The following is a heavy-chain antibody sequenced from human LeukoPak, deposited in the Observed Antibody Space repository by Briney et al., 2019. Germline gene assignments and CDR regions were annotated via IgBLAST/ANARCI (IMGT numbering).Heavy chain of an antibody. CDR1: GFTFSNYD. V-gene: IGHV3-33*01. D-gene: IGHD3-22*01. CDR3: ARAPQWLLFDY. Sequence: GRSLRLSCAASGFTFSNYDMHWVRQAPGKGLEWVAVICSDGSDKYYEDSVEGRFTISRDNSKNTLDLQMNSLRAEDTAVYYCARAPQWLLFDYWGQGTLVTVSS. CDR2: ICSDGSDK. J-gene: IGHJ4*02.